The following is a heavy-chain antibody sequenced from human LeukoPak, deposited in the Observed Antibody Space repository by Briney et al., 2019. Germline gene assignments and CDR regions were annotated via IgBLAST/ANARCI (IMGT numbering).Heavy chain of an antibody. D-gene: IGHD1-26*01. CDR3: ARSAVGTSCCTAVDY. J-gene: IGHJ4*02. Sequence: PGGSLRLSCAASGFTFSSYGMHWVRQAPGKGLEWVAVIWYDGSNKYYADSVKGRFTISRDNSKNTLYLQMNSLRAEDTAEYYCARSAVGTSCCTAVDYWGQGTLVTVSS. CDR1: GFTFSSYG. V-gene: IGHV3-33*01. CDR2: IWYDGSNK.